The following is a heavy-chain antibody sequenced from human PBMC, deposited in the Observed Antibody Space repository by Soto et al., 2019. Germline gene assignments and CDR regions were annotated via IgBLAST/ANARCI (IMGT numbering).Heavy chain of an antibody. V-gene: IGHV4-4*07. D-gene: IGHD2-15*01. CDR2: INTDGLS. J-gene: IGHJ6*02. Sequence: SETLSLTCSVSGVSITSYYWSWIRQSAGGGLEWMGRINTDGLSTYSPSFKSRLTMSLDTSRNQVSLRLISVTAADTAVYFCARVPVAVAATEDYYGLDVWGQGTTVTVS. CDR3: ARVPVAVAATEDYYGLDV. CDR1: GVSITSYY.